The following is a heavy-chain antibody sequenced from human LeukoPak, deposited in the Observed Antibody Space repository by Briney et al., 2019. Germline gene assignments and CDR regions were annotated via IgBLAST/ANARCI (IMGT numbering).Heavy chain of an antibody. D-gene: IGHD3-10*01. CDR1: GGTFSSYA. V-gene: IGHV1-18*01. CDR2: ISAYNGNT. Sequence: ASVKVSCKASGGTFSSYAISWVRQAPGQGLEWMGWISAYNGNTNYAQKLQGRVTMTTDTSTSTAYMELRSLRSDDTAVYYCARVSWFGEWYDYWGQGTLVTVSS. J-gene: IGHJ4*02. CDR3: ARVSWFGEWYDY.